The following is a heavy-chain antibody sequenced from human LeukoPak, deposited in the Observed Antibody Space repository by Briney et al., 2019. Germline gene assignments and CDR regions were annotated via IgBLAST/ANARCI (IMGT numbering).Heavy chain of an antibody. CDR3: ARGTRWLQPYYFDY. CDR1: GGTFSSYG. D-gene: IGHD5-24*01. V-gene: IGHV1-2*02. Sequence: ASVKVSCKAPGGTFSSYGLSWVRQAPGQGLEWMGWINPNSGGTNYAQKFQGRVTMTRDTSISTAYMELTRLTSDDTAVYYCARGTRWLQPYYFDYWGQGTLVTVSS. CDR2: INPNSGGT. J-gene: IGHJ4*02.